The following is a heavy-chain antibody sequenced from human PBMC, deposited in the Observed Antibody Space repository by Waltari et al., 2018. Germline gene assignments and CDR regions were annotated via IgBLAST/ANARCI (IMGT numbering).Heavy chain of an antibody. V-gene: IGHV5-51*01. CDR2: IYPGDSDT. CDR3: ASSPYYDSSGYPRAIDY. J-gene: IGHJ4*02. CDR1: GYSFTSYW. Sequence: EVQLVQSGAEVKKPGESLKISCKGSGYSFTSYWIDWVRQMPGQGLEWMGIIYPGDSDTRYSPSFQGQVTISADKSISTAYLQWSSLKASDTAMYYCASSPYYDSSGYPRAIDYWGQGTLVTVSS. D-gene: IGHD3-22*01.